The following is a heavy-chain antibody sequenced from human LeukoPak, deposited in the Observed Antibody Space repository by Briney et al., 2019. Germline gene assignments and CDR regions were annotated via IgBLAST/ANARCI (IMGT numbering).Heavy chain of an antibody. V-gene: IGHV3-23*01. CDR3: AKDMGSRYYDILTGPFDY. Sequence: PGGSLRLSCAASGFTFSSYAMGWVRQAPGKGLEWVSAISGSGGSTYYADSVKGRFTISRDNSKNTLYLQMNSLRAEDTAVYYYAKDMGSRYYDILTGPFDYWGQGTLVTVSS. D-gene: IGHD3-9*01. CDR2: ISGSGGST. CDR1: GFTFSSYA. J-gene: IGHJ4*02.